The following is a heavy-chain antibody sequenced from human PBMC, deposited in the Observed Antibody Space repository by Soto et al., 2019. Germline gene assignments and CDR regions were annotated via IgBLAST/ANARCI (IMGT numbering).Heavy chain of an antibody. CDR1: GGSISNSSYH. J-gene: IGHJ5*02. V-gene: IGHV4-39*01. Sequence: QMQLQESGPGLVKPSETLSLTCIVSGGSISNSSYHWGWIRQPPGKGLEWIGRIYHTGTTYYNPSLKSRVTMSLDTSKNQLSLKMTSVAASDTAFYYCARRVGWVLSPGGFDLWGRGTLVTVSS. CDR2: IYHTGTT. CDR3: ARRVGWVLSPGGFDL. D-gene: IGHD3-16*01.